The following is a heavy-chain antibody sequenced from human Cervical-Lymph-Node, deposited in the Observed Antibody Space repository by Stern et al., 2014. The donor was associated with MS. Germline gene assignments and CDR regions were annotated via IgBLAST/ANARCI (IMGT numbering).Heavy chain of an antibody. Sequence: QVQLQESGPGLVKPSQTLSLTCTVSGGSISSGSYYWSWIRQPAGKGLEWVGRIYTSGTTNYNPSLKSRVTISVDTSKTQFSLTLSSVTAADTAVYYCTRGSYFVFNSWGQGTLVTVSS. V-gene: IGHV4-61*02. CDR2: IYTSGTT. CDR1: GGSISSGSYY. CDR3: TRGSYFVFNS. J-gene: IGHJ4*02. D-gene: IGHD3-10*01.